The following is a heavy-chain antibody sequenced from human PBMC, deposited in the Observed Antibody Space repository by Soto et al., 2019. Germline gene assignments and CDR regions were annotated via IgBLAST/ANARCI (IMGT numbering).Heavy chain of an antibody. D-gene: IGHD1-1*01. CDR3: ARDGVETWFDP. CDR1: GFTVSSNY. CDR2: IYSGGST. J-gene: IGHJ5*02. V-gene: IGHV3-66*01. Sequence: GGSLRLSCAASGFTVSSNYMSWVRQAPGKGLEWVSVIYSGGSTYYADSVKGGFTISRDNSKNTLYLQMNSLRAEDTAVYYCARDGVETWFDPWGQGTLVTVSS.